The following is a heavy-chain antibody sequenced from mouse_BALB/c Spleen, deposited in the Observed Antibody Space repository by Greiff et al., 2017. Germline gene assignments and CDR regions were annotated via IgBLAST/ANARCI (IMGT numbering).Heavy chain of an antibody. J-gene: IGHJ3*01. CDR3: NGPYGNYQFAY. V-gene: IGHV14-4*02. D-gene: IGHD2-1*01. Sequence: EVQLQQSGAELVRSGASVKLSCTASGFNIKDYYMHWVKQRPEQGLEWIGWIDPENGDTEYAPKFQGKATMTADTSSNTAYLQLSSLTSEDTAVYYCNGPYGNYQFAYWGQGTLVTVSA. CDR1: GFNIKDYY. CDR2: IDPENGDT.